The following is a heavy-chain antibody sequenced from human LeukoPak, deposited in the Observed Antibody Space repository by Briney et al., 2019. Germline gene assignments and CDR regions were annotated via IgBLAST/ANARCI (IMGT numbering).Heavy chain of an antibody. CDR1: GFTFNDHY. Sequence: PGGSLRLSCAASGFTFNDHYMDWVRQAPAKGLEWVGRIRNKANSYTTEYAASVKGRFTISRDDSKNSLYLQMNSLKTEDTAVYYCARKSLVRGSSFDYWGQGTLVTVSS. CDR2: IRNKANSYTT. CDR3: ARKSLVRGSSFDY. J-gene: IGHJ4*02. V-gene: IGHV3-72*01. D-gene: IGHD3-10*01.